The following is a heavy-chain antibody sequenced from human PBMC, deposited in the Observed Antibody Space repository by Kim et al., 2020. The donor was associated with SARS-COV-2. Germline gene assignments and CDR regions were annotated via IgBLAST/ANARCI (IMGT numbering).Heavy chain of an antibody. Sequence: AQKCQGRVTITADKSTSTAYMELSSLRSEDTAVYYCARGGIAVAGSNFDYWGQGTLVTVSS. J-gene: IGHJ4*02. V-gene: IGHV1-69*04. CDR3: ARGGIAVAGSNFDY. D-gene: IGHD6-19*01.